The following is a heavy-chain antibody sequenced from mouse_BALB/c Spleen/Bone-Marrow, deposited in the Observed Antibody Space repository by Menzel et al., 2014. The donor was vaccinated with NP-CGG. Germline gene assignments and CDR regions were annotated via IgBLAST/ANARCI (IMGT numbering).Heavy chain of an antibody. CDR1: GFNIKDTY. Sequence: EVQLQQSGAELVKPGTSVKLSCTASGFNIKDTYMHWVKQRPEQGLEWIGRIDPANGNTKYEPKFQGKANITADTSSNAAFPQLSSLTSEDTAVYYCARWGKRGRGYFDVWGAGTTVTVSS. J-gene: IGHJ1*01. CDR2: IDPANGNT. V-gene: IGHV14-3*02. CDR3: ARWGKRGRGYFDV. D-gene: IGHD4-1*01.